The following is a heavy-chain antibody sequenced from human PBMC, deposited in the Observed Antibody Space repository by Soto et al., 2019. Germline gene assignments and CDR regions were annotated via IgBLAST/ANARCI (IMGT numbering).Heavy chain of an antibody. V-gene: IGHV3-23*01. CDR1: GVTFSTYS. D-gene: IGHD2-2*01. J-gene: IGHJ4*02. Sequence: AGGSLRLSCGGSGVTFSTYSISLGRPAPRKGLEWVSAISGNGGDYTYYADSVKGRFTISRDNSKNTLYLQMNSLRAEDTAVYYCVPLCRYCSTTTPSWGQGTLVTVSS. CDR3: VPLCRYCSTTTPS. CDR2: ISGNGGDYT.